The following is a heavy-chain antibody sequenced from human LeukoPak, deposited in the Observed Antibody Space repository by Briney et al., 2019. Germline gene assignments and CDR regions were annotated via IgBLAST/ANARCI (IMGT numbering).Heavy chain of an antibody. CDR3: ARAAVGATTHFDY. D-gene: IGHD1-26*01. CDR2: INPNSGGT. V-gene: IGHV1-2*02. Sequence: ASVKVSCKASGYTFTGYYMHWVRQAPGQGLEWMGWINPNSGGTNYAQKFQGRVTMTRDTSISTAYMELSRLRSDDTAVYYCARAAVGATTHFDYWGQGTLVTVSS. J-gene: IGHJ4*02. CDR1: GYTFTGYY.